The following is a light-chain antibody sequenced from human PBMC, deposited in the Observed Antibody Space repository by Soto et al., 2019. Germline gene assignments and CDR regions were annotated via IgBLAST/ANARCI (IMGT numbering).Light chain of an antibody. CDR3: QQYGTSPIT. V-gene: IGKV3-20*01. Sequence: EIVLTQSPGTLSLSPGERATLSCRASQSVSSSRLAWYRQKPGQAPRLLIYGASNRATGIPERFSGSGSGTDFTLTISSLEPEDFAVYYCQQYGTSPITFGQGTRLEIK. CDR2: GAS. J-gene: IGKJ5*01. CDR1: QSVSSSR.